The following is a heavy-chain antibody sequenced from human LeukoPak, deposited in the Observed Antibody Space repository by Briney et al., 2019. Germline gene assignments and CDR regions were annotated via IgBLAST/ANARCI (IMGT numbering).Heavy chain of an antibody. CDR2: IKSKTDGGTT. CDR3: TTGRITIFGVEHHAFDI. Sequence: PGGSLRLSCAASGFTFSNAWMSWVRQAPGKGLEWVGRIKSKTDGGTTDYAAPVKGRFTISRDDSKNTLYLQMNSLKTEDTAVYYCTTGRITIFGVEHHAFDIWGQGTMVTVSS. CDR1: GFTFSNAW. V-gene: IGHV3-15*01. J-gene: IGHJ3*02. D-gene: IGHD3-3*01.